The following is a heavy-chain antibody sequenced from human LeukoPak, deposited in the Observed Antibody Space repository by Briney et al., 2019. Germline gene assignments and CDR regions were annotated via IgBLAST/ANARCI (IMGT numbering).Heavy chain of an antibody. D-gene: IGHD4-17*01. V-gene: IGHV4-38-2*01. CDR2: MFHSGDT. CDR3: AKVGAYGDYARHDY. CDR1: GYSIRSGSY. Sequence: SETLSLTCDVSGYSIRSGSYWGWIRQPPGKGLEWIGCMFHSGDTYHNPSLKSRVTISADTSKNPFSLKLTSVTAADTAVYYCAKVGAYGDYARHDYWGQGTLVTVSS. J-gene: IGHJ4*02.